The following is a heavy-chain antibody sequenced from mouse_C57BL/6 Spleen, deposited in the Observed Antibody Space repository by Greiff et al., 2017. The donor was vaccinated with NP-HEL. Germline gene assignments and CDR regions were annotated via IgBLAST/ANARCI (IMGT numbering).Heavy chain of an antibody. V-gene: IGHV1-50*01. CDR1: GYTFTSYW. Sequence: VQLQQPGAELVKPGASVKLSCKASGYTFTSYWMQWVKQRPGQGLEWIGEIDPSDSYTNYNQKFKGKATLTVDTSSSTAYMQLSSLTSEDSAVYYCARSGDDYDAFDYWGQGTTLTVSS. CDR3: ARSGDDYDAFDY. D-gene: IGHD2-4*01. CDR2: IDPSDSYT. J-gene: IGHJ2*01.